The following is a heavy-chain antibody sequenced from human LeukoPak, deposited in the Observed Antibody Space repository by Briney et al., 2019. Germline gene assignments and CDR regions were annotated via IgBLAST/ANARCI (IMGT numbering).Heavy chain of an antibody. Sequence: AETLSLTCTVSGGSISSRNYYWGWIRQPPGKGLEWIGSMYRTGNIYHNPSLESRASISVDTSKNQFSVRLSSVTAADTAVYYCARHLYYYGSGSRYFDYWGQGTLVTVSS. J-gene: IGHJ4*02. D-gene: IGHD3-10*01. CDR3: ARHLYYYGSGSRYFDY. CDR2: MYRTGNI. CDR1: GGSISSRNYY. V-gene: IGHV4-39*01.